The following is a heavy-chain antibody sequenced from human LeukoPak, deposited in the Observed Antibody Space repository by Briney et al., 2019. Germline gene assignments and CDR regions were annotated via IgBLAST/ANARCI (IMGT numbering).Heavy chain of an antibody. CDR3: AGDDNSDILTGPRGRCFDP. J-gene: IGHJ5*02. V-gene: IGHV4-61*02. D-gene: IGHD3-9*01. CDR1: GGSISSGTYY. CDR2: IHTSGTT. Sequence: SETLSLTCTVSGGSISSGTYYWSWLRQPAGKGLEWIGRIHTSGTTYSNPSLKSRVTISVDSYKNLVSLKLSSGTAPGPAVSFCAGDDNSDILTGPRGRCFDPWGQGTLVTVSS.